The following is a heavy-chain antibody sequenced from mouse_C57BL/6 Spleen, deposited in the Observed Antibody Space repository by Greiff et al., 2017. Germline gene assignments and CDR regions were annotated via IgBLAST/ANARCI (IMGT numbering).Heavy chain of an antibody. Sequence: VQLQQSGAELVRPGASVKLSCKASGYTFNDYYINWVKQRPGQGLEWIARIYPGSGNTYYNEKFKGKATLTAEKSSSTAYMQLSSLTSEDSAVYFCARGRYDGYFDVWGTGTTVTVSS. J-gene: IGHJ1*03. CDR1: GYTFNDYY. D-gene: IGHD2-12*01. V-gene: IGHV1-76*01. CDR2: IYPGSGNT. CDR3: ARGRYDGYFDV.